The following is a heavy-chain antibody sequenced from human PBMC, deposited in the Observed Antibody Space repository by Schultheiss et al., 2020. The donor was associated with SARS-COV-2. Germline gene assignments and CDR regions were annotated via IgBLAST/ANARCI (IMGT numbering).Heavy chain of an antibody. Sequence: GSLKISCAASGFTFSSYWMSWVRQAPGKGLGWVANIKQDGSGKYYVDYVKGRFTISRDNAKNTLYLQMDSLRAEDTALYYCARVNHRGGNWFDPWGQGTLVTVSS. J-gene: IGHJ5*02. CDR1: GFTFSSYW. D-gene: IGHD3-16*01. CDR2: IKQDGSGK. V-gene: IGHV3-7*01. CDR3: ARVNHRGGNWFDP.